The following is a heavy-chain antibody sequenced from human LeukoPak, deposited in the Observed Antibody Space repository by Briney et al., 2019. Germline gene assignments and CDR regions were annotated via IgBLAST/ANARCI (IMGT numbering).Heavy chain of an antibody. CDR2: IHPGGST. Sequence: SETLSLTCAVSVDSISSSKWWSWVRQAPGKGLEWIGEIHPGGSTNYNPSLKSRVTISIDKSKNQFSLKMSSVTAADTAVYYCARGNVLRFLEWLYINWFDPWGQGTLVTVSS. J-gene: IGHJ5*02. CDR3: ARGNVLRFLEWLYINWFDP. V-gene: IGHV4-4*02. CDR1: VDSISSSKW. D-gene: IGHD3-3*01.